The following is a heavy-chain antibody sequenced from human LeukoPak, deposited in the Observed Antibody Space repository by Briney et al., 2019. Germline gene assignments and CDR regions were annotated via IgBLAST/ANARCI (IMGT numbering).Heavy chain of an antibody. CDR2: INHSGST. CDR3: ARGPPPGATAFGVVDY. D-gene: IGHD3-16*01. Sequence: PSETLSLTCDVYGGSFSGYYWSWIRPPPGKGLEWIGEINHSGSTNYNPSLKSGVTISVDTSKNQFPLKLSSVTAAETAVYYCARGPPPGATAFGVVDYWGQATLVTVSS. CDR1: GGSFSGYY. J-gene: IGHJ4*02. V-gene: IGHV4-34*01.